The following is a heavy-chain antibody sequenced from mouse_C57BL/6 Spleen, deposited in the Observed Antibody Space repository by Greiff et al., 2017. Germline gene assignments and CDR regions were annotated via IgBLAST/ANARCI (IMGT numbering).Heavy chain of an antibody. V-gene: IGHV3-6*01. CDR2: ISYDGSN. Sequence: EVKLQESGPGLVKPSQSLSLTCSVTGYSITSGYYWNWIRQFPGNKLEWMGYISYDGSNNYNTSLKNRISITRDTSKNQFFLKLNSVTTEDTATYYCARDPGNYFDYWGQGTTLTVSS. J-gene: IGHJ2*01. CDR1: GYSITSGYY. CDR3: ARDPGNYFDY.